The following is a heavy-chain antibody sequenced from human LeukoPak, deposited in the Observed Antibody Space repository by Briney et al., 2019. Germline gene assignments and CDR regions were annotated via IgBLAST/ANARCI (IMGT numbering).Heavy chain of an antibody. CDR1: GFTFSSYA. CDR3: AKAVTWGYSSSSREYYFDY. D-gene: IGHD6-6*01. Sequence: GSLRLSCAASGFTFSSYAMSWVRQAPGKGLEWVSAISGSGGSTYYADSVKGRFTISRGNSKNTLYLQMNSLRAEDTAVYYCAKAVTWGYSSSSREYYFDYWGQGTLVTVSS. V-gene: IGHV3-23*01. CDR2: ISGSGGST. J-gene: IGHJ4*02.